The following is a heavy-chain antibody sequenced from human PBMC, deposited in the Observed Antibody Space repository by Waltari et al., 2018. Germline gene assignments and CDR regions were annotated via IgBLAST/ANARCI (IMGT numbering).Heavy chain of an antibody. Sequence: QVQLVESGGGVVQPGRSLRLSCAASGVTFSSSAMHWVRQAPGKGLEWVAVISYDGSNKYYADSVKGRFTISRDNSKNTLYLQMNSLRAEDTAVYYCARRAFDYWGQGTLVTVSS. CDR3: ARRAFDY. CDR2: ISYDGSNK. V-gene: IGHV3-30-3*01. J-gene: IGHJ4*02. CDR1: GVTFSSSA.